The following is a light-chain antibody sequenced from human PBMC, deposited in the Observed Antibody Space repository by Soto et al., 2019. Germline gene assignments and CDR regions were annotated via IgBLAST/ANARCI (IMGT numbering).Light chain of an antibody. V-gene: IGKV1-5*01. CDR1: QAISSL. J-gene: IGKJ5*01. CDR2: DAS. CDR3: QQHNTYPVT. Sequence: DIQMTQSPSILSASAGDRVTITCRASQAISSLLAWYQQSPGRAPKLLIYDASTLKDGVPSRFSGSGSGTEFTLTISSLQPDDFATYYCQQHNTYPVTFGQGTRVE.